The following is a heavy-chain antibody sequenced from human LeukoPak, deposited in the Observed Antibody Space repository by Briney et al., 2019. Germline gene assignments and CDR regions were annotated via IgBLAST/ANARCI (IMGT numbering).Heavy chain of an antibody. CDR2: IYWNDDK. D-gene: IGHD5-24*01. J-gene: IGHJ4*02. V-gene: IGHV2-5*01. Sequence: ESGPTLVNPTQTLTLTCTFSGFSLSSSGVGVGWIRQPPGKALEWLALIYWNDDKRYSPSLKSRLTITKDTSKNQVVLTMTNMDPVDTATYYCAHIHMATITLDYWGQGTLVTVSS. CDR1: GFSLSSSGVG. CDR3: AHIHMATITLDY.